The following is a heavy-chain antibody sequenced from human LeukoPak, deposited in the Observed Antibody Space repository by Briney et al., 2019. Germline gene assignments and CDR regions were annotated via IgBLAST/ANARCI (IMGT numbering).Heavy chain of an antibody. CDR3: ARTRAEVGATNNYYYYYMDV. D-gene: IGHD1-26*01. CDR2: MNPNSGNT. V-gene: IGHV1-8*01. Sequence: ASVKVSCKASGYTFTSYDVNWVRQATGQGLEWMGWMNPNSGNTGYAQKFQGRVTMTRNTSISTAYMELSSLRSDDTAVYYCARTRAEVGATNNYYYYYMDVWGKGTTVTISS. CDR1: GYTFTSYD. J-gene: IGHJ6*03.